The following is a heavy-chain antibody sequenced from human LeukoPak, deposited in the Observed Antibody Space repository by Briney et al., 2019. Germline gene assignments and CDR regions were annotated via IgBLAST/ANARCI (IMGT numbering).Heavy chain of an antibody. CDR3: ARGQNYDFWSGYASWFDP. D-gene: IGHD3-3*01. CDR1: GYTFTGYY. J-gene: IGHJ5*02. Sequence: GASVKVSCKASGYTFTGYYMHWVRQAPGQGLEWMGIINPSGGSTSYAQKFQGRVTITADKSTSTAYMELSSLRSEDTAVYYCARGQNYDFWSGYASWFDPWGQGTLVTVSS. CDR2: INPSGGST. V-gene: IGHV1-46*01.